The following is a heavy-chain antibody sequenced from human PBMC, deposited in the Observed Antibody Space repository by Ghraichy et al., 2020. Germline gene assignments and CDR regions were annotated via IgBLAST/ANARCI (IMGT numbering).Heavy chain of an antibody. CDR1: GGSFSGYY. CDR3: ARVGGVAAAAFRPYYYGMDV. CDR2: INHSGST. J-gene: IGHJ6*02. Sequence: SETLSLTCAVYGGSFSGYYWSWIRQPPGKGLEWIGEINHSGSTNYNPSLKSRVTISVDTSKNQFSLKLSSVTAADTAVYYCARVGGVAAAAFRPYYYGMDVGGQGTTVTVSS. D-gene: IGHD6-13*01. V-gene: IGHV4-34*01.